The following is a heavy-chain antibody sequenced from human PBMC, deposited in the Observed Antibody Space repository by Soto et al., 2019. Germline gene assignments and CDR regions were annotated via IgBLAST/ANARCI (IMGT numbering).Heavy chain of an antibody. CDR2: ISGSGGST. CDR1: GFTFSSYA. D-gene: IGHD6-13*01. Sequence: GGSLRLSCAASGFTFSSYAMSWVRQAPGKGLEWVSAISGSGGSTYYADSVKGRFTISRDNSKNTLYLQMNSLRAEDTAVYYCAKDNSSSSWGWFPRGDAFDIWGQGTMVTVSS. J-gene: IGHJ3*02. CDR3: AKDNSSSSWGWFPRGDAFDI. V-gene: IGHV3-23*01.